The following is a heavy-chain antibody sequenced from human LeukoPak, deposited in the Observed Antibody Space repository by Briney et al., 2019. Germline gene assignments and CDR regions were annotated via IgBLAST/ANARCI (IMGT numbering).Heavy chain of an antibody. CDR2: IYYSGST. V-gene: IGHV4-59*01. Sequence: SETLSLTCTVSGGSISSYYWSWIRQPPGKGLEWIGYIYYSGSTNYNPSLKSRVTISVDTSKNQFSLKLSSVTAADTAVYYCARDAPYGGKPIYYFVYWGQGTLVTVSS. CDR3: ARDAPYGGKPIYYFVY. CDR1: GGSISSYY. J-gene: IGHJ4*02. D-gene: IGHD4-23*01.